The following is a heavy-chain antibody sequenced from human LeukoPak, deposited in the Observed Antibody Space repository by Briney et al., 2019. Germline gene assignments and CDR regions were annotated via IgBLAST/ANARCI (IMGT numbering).Heavy chain of an antibody. CDR1: GFTFSSYV. V-gene: IGHV3-23*01. J-gene: IGHJ4*02. CDR2: ISGSGGST. D-gene: IGHD4-17*01. Sequence: PGGSLRLSCAASGFTFSSYVMSWVRQAPGKGLEWVSGISGSGGSTYYADSVKGRFTISRDNSKNTLYLQMNSLRAEDTAVYYCNGYYGIGYWGQGTLVTVSS. CDR3: NGYYGIGY.